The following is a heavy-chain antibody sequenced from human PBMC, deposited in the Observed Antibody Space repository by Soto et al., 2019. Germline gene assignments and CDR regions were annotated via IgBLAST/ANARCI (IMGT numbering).Heavy chain of an antibody. CDR1: GYTFTSYG. CDR2: ISAYNGNT. Sequence: QVQLVQSGAEVKKPGASVKVSCKASGYTFTSYGISWVRQAPGQGLEWMGWISAYNGNTNYAQKLQGRVTMTTDTSTSKAYMGLRSLRSDDTAVYYCTVIRSGSSLPKDDWGQGTLVTVSS. D-gene: IGHD6-13*01. CDR3: TVIRSGSSLPKDD. J-gene: IGHJ4*02. V-gene: IGHV1-18*01.